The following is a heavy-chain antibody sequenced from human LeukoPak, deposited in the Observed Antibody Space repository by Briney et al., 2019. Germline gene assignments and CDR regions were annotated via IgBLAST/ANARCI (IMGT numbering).Heavy chain of an antibody. V-gene: IGHV3-23*01. CDR2: ISGSGGST. Sequence: GGSLRLSCAASGFTFSSYAMSWVRQAPGKGLEWVSAISGSGGSTYYADSVKGRFTISRDNSKNTLYLQMNSLRAEDTAVYYCAKVTLWFGELLFYFDYWGQGTLVTVSS. CDR1: GFTFSSYA. CDR3: AKVTLWFGELLFYFDY. D-gene: IGHD3-10*01. J-gene: IGHJ4*02.